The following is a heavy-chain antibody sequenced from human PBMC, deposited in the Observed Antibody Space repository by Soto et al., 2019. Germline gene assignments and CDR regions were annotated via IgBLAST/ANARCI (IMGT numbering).Heavy chain of an antibody. Sequence: QVQLQESGPGLVKPSQTLSLTCTVSGGSISSGAYYWSWIRQHPGKGLEWIGYIYYSGNTYYNPYLKSRVTISVDTSKNQFSLNMSSVTAADTAVYYCARVGLRLGDYFDYWGQGTLVSVSS. V-gene: IGHV4-31*03. CDR1: GGSISSGAYY. J-gene: IGHJ4*02. D-gene: IGHD3-16*01. CDR3: ARVGLRLGDYFDY. CDR2: IYYSGNT.